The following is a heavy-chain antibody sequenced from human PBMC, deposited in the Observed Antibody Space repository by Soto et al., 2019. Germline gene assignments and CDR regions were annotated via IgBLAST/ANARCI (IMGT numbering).Heavy chain of an antibody. CDR2: ISYDGSNK. Sequence: GGSLRLSCAASGFTFSSYAMHWVRQAPGKGLEWVAVISYDGSNKYYADSVKGRFTISRDNSKNTLYLQMNSLRAEDTAVYYCARDRSSWYGGRFDPWGQGTLVTVSS. J-gene: IGHJ5*02. CDR3: ARDRSSWYGGRFDP. V-gene: IGHV3-30-3*01. CDR1: GFTFSSYA. D-gene: IGHD6-13*01.